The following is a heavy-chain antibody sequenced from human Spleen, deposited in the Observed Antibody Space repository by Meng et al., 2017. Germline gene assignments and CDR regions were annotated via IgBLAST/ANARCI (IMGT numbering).Heavy chain of an antibody. J-gene: IGHJ6*02. Sequence: GESLKISCAASGFTFDDYAMHWVRQAPGKGLEWVSLISWDGGSTYYADSVKGRFTISRDNSKNSLYLQMNSLRAEDTALYYCAKDMNRITIFWHYYGMDVWGQGTTVTV. CDR1: GFTFDDYA. D-gene: IGHD3-9*01. CDR3: AKDMNRITIFWHYYGMDV. CDR2: ISWDGGST. V-gene: IGHV3-43D*03.